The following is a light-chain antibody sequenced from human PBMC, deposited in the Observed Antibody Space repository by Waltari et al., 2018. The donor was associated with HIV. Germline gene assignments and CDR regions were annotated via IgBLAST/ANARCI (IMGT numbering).Light chain of an antibody. Sequence: ERVMTQSPATLSVSPGERATLSCRASQSVNSNLAWYQQKPGQAPRLLIYGASTRATGIPARFSGSGSGTEFTLTISSLQSEDFAVYYCQQYNNWLQRTFGQGTKVEIK. CDR1: QSVNSN. CDR2: GAS. CDR3: QQYNNWLQRT. V-gene: IGKV3-15*01. J-gene: IGKJ1*01.